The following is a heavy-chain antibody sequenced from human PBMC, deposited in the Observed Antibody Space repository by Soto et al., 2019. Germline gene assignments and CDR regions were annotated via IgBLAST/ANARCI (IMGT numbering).Heavy chain of an antibody. D-gene: IGHD3-10*01. Sequence: QVQLQQWGAGLLKPSETLSLTCAVYGGSFSGYQWSWIRQTPGKGLELIGEINDSGNINFNPSLKSRVTILLDTPKKQISLKLSSATAADSAVYYCARGLILWFGDLSRRGGYYYYMDVWGKGTTVTVSS. CDR1: GGSFSGYQ. CDR3: ARGLILWFGDLSRRGGYYYYMDV. J-gene: IGHJ6*03. V-gene: IGHV4-34*01. CDR2: INDSGNI.